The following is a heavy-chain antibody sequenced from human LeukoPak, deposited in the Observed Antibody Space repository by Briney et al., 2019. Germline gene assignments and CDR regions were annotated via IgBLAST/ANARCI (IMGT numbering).Heavy chain of an antibody. Sequence: SVKVSCKASGYTFTSYYMHWVRQAPGQGLEWMGGIIPIFGTANYAQKFQGRVTITADESTSTAYMELSSLRSEDTAVYYCARGGYYDSSGYFRHAFDTWGQGTMVTVSS. J-gene: IGHJ3*02. CDR1: GYTFTSYY. CDR3: ARGGYYDSSGYFRHAFDT. CDR2: IIPIFGTA. D-gene: IGHD3-22*01. V-gene: IGHV1-69*13.